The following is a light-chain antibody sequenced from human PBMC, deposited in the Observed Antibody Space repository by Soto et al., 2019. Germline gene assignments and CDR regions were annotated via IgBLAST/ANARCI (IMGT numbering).Light chain of an antibody. V-gene: IGKV1-5*01. Sequence: DIPMTQSPSTLSASVGDRVTITCRASQTITGWLAWYQQKPGKAPKLLIYDASSLESGVPSRFSGSGSGTEFTLTISSLQPDDFASYYCQQYNSFWPFGQGTKVEIK. J-gene: IGKJ1*01. CDR2: DAS. CDR3: QQYNSFWP. CDR1: QTITGW.